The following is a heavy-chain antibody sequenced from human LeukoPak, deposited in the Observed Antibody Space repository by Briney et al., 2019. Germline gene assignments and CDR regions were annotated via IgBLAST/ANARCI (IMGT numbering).Heavy chain of an antibody. Sequence: GASVKVSCKASGYTFTSYAMHWVRQAPGQRLEWMGWINAGNGNTKYSQKFQGRVTITRDTSASTAYMELSSLRSEDTAVYYCARYKVTPYYYYGMDVWGQGTTVTVSS. V-gene: IGHV1-3*01. D-gene: IGHD2-21*02. CDR2: INAGNGNT. CDR1: GYTFTSYA. J-gene: IGHJ6*02. CDR3: ARYKVTPYYYYGMDV.